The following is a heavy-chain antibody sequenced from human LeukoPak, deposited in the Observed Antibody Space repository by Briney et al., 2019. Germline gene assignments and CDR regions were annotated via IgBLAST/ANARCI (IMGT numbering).Heavy chain of an antibody. V-gene: IGHV3-30-3*01. J-gene: IGHJ4*02. Sequence: PGRSLRLSCAASGFTFTSYAMHWVRQAPGKGLEWVAVISYDGSNKYYADSVKGRFTISRDNSKNTLYLQMNSLRAEDTAVNYCARESQYYFGYWGQGTLVTVSS. CDR3: ARESQYYFGY. CDR1: GFTFTSYA. D-gene: IGHD6-19*01. CDR2: ISYDGSNK.